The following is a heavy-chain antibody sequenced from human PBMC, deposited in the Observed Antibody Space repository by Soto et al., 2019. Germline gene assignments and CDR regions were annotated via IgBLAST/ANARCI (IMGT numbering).Heavy chain of an antibody. CDR1: GGSISSYY. CDR3: ARTFWSGLRLDYYYMDV. V-gene: IGHV4-59*08. J-gene: IGHJ6*03. CDR2: ISHSGST. Sequence: SETLSLTCTVSGGSISSYYWSWIRQPPGKGLEWIGYISHSGSTNYNPSLRSLVSISVDRSKNQFSLRLGSVTAADTAVYHCARTFWSGLRLDYYYMDVWGKGTTVTVSS. D-gene: IGHD3-3*01.